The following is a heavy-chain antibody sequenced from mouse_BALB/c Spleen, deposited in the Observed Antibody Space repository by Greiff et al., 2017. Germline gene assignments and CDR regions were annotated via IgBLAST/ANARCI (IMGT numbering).Heavy chain of an antibody. J-gene: IGHJ3*01. CDR1: GFNIKDYY. V-gene: IGHV14-1*02. Sequence: VQLQQSGAELVRPGALVKLSCKASGFNIKDYYMHWVKQRPEQGLEWIGWIDPENGNTIYDPKFQGKATITADTSSNTAYLQLSSLTSEDTAVYYCARGDYDAWFAYWGQGTLVTVSA. CDR2: IDPENGNT. CDR3: ARGDYDAWFAY. D-gene: IGHD2-4*01.